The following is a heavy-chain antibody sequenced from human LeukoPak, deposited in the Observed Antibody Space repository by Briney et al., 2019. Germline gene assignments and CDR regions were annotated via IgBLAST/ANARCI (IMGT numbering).Heavy chain of an antibody. CDR2: IYTTGSSI. D-gene: IGHD6-19*01. V-gene: IGHV3-48*03. CDR3: VKNGALAVDYFHH. CDR1: GFTFTSYE. Sequence: PGGSLRLSCAASGFTFTSYEMNWVRQAPGQGLEWVSYIYTTGSSIYYADSVKGRFTISRDNSKNTVYLQMNSLRAEDTAVYCCVKNGALAVDYFHHWGQGSLVTVSS. J-gene: IGHJ1*01.